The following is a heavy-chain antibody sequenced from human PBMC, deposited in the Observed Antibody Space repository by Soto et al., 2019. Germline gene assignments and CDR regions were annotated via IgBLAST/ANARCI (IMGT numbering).Heavy chain of an antibody. Sequence: QVQLVQSGAEVKKPGASVKVSCKASGYTFTSYGISWVRQAPGQGLEWMGWISAYNGNTNYAQKLQGRVTMTTDTTTSAAFMELRSLRSDDTVDYYCARDAAVGLFDYWGQGTLVTVSS. D-gene: IGHD3-3*01. V-gene: IGHV1-18*01. CDR1: GYTFTSYG. J-gene: IGHJ4*02. CDR2: ISAYNGNT. CDR3: ARDAAVGLFDY.